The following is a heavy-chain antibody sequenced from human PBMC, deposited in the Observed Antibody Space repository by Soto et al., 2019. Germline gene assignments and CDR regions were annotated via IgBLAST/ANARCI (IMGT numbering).Heavy chain of an antibody. CDR3: TRYDYLWGSCRHRRAY. V-gene: IGHV3-15*01. J-gene: IGHJ4*02. D-gene: IGHD3-16*02. Sequence: VGFMRVSCAGCGFTLLDCWMSCVSQAPGQGLEWVGRIKTKSEGRTTDYAAPVNGRFTISSDDSKNTVYLHMNSLKTEDTAMYFCTRYDYLWGSCRHRRAYWGQGTLVTVSS. CDR1: GFTLLDCW. CDR2: IKTKSEGRTT.